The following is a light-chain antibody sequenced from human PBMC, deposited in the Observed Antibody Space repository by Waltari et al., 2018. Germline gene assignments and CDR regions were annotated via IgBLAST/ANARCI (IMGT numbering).Light chain of an antibody. CDR3: QQYGTSPYT. Sequence: CRTSQSVDSSYLAWYQQKPGQAPRLLIYCASNRATGIPDRFSGSGSGTDFALTISRLEPEDFALYYCQQYGTSPYTFGQGTKLEV. CDR2: CAS. J-gene: IGKJ2*01. V-gene: IGKV3-20*01. CDR1: QSVDSSY.